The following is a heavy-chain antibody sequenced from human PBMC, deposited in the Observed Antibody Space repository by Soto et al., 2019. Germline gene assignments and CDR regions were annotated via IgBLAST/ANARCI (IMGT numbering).Heavy chain of an antibody. J-gene: IGHJ4*02. CDR1: GFTFSTYA. D-gene: IGHD4-17*01. CDR2: ISGSGGST. CDR3: AKVGADYGDFFDY. V-gene: IGHV3-23*01. Sequence: EVQLLVSGGGLVQPGGSLRLSCAASGFTFSTYAMSWVRQAPGKGLEWVSAISGSGGSTYYADSVKGRFTVSRDNSKNTLYLQTTSLRAEDTAVYYCAKVGADYGDFFDYWGQGNLVTVSS.